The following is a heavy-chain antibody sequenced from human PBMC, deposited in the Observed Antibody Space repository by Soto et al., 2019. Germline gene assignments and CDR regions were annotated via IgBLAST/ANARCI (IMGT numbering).Heavy chain of an antibody. CDR2: INSDGSST. Sequence: PGGSLRLSCAASGFTFSSYWMHWVRQAPGKGLVWVSRINSDGSSTSYADSVKGRFTISRDNAKNTLYLQMNSLRAEDTAVYYCARAPLNIVVVPAASSPYYYYYYGMDVWGQGTTVTVSS. V-gene: IGHV3-74*01. CDR1: GFTFSSYW. CDR3: ARAPLNIVVVPAASSPYYYYYYGMDV. D-gene: IGHD2-2*01. J-gene: IGHJ6*02.